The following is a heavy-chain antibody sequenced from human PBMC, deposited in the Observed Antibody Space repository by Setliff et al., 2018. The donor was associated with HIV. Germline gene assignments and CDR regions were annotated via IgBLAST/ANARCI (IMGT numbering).Heavy chain of an antibody. CDR1: GYTLNYY. Sequence: VKVSCKTSGYTLNYYVHWVRQAPGRGLEWLGVINPSEGNTNRAPRFQDRVIVTRDTSTSTVYLEVRRLTSEDTAMYYCARDLIQPVSDYYFDFWGQGTLVTVSS. V-gene: IGHV1-46*02. CDR3: ARDLIQPVSDYYFDF. J-gene: IGHJ4*02. CDR2: INPSEGNT. D-gene: IGHD5-18*01.